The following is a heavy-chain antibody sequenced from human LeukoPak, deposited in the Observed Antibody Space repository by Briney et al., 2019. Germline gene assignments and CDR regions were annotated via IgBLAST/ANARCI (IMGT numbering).Heavy chain of an antibody. CDR2: IWYDGINE. V-gene: IGHV3-33*06. CDR1: GFTFSDYG. CDR3: AKPERSGSYSYYFDS. Sequence: GRSLRLSCAASGFTFSDYGMHWVRQAPGKGLQWVAVIWYDGINEYYADSVKGRFTISRDNSKNTLYLQMNSLRAEDTALYYRAKPERSGSYSYYFDSWGQGTLVTVSS. D-gene: IGHD1-26*01. J-gene: IGHJ4*02.